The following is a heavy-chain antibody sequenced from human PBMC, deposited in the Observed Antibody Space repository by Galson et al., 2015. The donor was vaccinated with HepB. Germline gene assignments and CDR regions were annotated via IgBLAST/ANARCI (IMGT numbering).Heavy chain of an antibody. Sequence: SLRLSCAASGFTFSDYGMHWVRQAPGKGLEWVGLIWKDGSNKYYSDSVKGRFTISRDNSKKTLYLQMDGLRVDDTAVYYCAKHDLYGDSSRGGSFDYWGQGALVTVSS. D-gene: IGHD4-17*01. V-gene: IGHV3-33*03. CDR1: GFTFSDYG. CDR3: AKHDLYGDSSRGGSFDY. J-gene: IGHJ4*02. CDR2: IWKDGSNK.